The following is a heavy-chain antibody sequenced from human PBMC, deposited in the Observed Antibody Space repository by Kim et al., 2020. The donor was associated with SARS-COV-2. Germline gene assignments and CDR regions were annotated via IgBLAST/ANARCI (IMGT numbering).Heavy chain of an antibody. V-gene: IGHV4-39*01. CDR3: ARHRARSIYVWFDP. Sequence: SDTLSLTCTVSGGSISSGSFYWGWIRQPPGKGLEWIGSLYYSGSTYYNPSLKSRVTISVDTSKNQFSLKLNSVTAADTAVYYCARHRARSIYVWFDPWGQGTLVTVSS. D-gene: IGHD3-10*02. CDR1: GGSISSGSFY. J-gene: IGHJ5*02. CDR2: LYYSGST.